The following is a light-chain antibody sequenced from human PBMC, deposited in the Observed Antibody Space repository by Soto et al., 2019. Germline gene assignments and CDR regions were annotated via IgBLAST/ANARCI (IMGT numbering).Light chain of an antibody. CDR1: SSDVGSYNR. J-gene: IGLJ1*01. Sequence: VLTQPPSVSGSPGQSVTISCTGTSSDVGSYNRVSWYQQPPGTAPKLMIYEVSSRPSGVPDRFSGSKSGNTASLTISGLQAEDEADYYCSLYTSSSTSYVFGTGTKVTVL. CDR3: SLYTSSSTSYV. V-gene: IGLV2-18*01. CDR2: EVS.